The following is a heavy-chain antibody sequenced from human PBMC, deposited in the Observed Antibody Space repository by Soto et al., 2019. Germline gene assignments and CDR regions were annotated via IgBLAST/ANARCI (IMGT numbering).Heavy chain of an antibody. J-gene: IGHJ3*02. CDR2: ISHSGNT. CDR3: RVTLFMGTDVFDI. Sequence: SETLSLTCAGYGGSFIAYYWSWVRQTPGKGLEWIGEISHSGNTNYNPSLKSRVIMSVDTSKNQFSLKLSSVTAADTAVYYCRVTLFMGTDVFDIWGQGTMVTVS. CDR1: GGSFIAYY. D-gene: IGHD5-18*01. V-gene: IGHV4-34*01.